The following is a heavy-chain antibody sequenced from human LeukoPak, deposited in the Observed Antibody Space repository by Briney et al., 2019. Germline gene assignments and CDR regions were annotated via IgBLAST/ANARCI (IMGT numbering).Heavy chain of an antibody. CDR1: GFTFSSYG. CDR3: AELGITMIGGV. Sequence: GGSLRLSCAASGFTFSSYGMHWVRQAPGKGLEWVAFIRYHGSNKYYADSVKGRFTISRDNAKNSLYLQMNSLRAEDTAVYYCAELGITMIGGVWGKGTTVTISS. V-gene: IGHV3-30*02. CDR2: IRYHGSNK. J-gene: IGHJ6*04. D-gene: IGHD3-10*02.